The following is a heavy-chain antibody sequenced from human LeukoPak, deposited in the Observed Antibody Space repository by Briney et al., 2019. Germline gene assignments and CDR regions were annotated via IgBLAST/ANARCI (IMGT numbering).Heavy chain of an antibody. CDR3: ARGYSNYGRYFDY. V-gene: IGHV4-34*01. CDR2: INHSGST. CDR1: GGSFSGYY. D-gene: IGHD4-11*01. Sequence: TSETLSLTCAVYGGSFSGYYWSWIRQPPGKGLEWIGEINHSGSTNYNPSLKSRVTISVDTSKNQFSLKLSSVTAADTAVYYCARGYSNYGRYFDYWGQGTLVTVSS. J-gene: IGHJ4*02.